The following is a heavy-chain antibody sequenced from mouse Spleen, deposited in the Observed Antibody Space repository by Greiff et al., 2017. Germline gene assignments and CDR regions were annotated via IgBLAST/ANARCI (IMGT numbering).Heavy chain of an antibody. J-gene: IGHJ4*01. CDR3: ARMGGPPPYAMDY. V-gene: IGHV5-17*01. Sequence: EVQRVESGGGLVKPGGSLKLSCAASGFTFSDYGMHWVRQAPEKGLEWVAYISSGSSTIYYADTVKGRFTISRDNAKNTLFLQMTSLRSEDTAMYYCARMGGPPPYAMDYWGQGTSGTVSS. CDR1: GFTFSDYG. CDR2: ISSGSSTI.